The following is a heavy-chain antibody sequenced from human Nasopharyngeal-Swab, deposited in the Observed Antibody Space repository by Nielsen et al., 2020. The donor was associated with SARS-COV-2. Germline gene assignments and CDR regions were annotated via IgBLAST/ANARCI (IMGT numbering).Heavy chain of an antibody. D-gene: IGHD3-10*01. CDR1: GFSFSSYE. CDR2: ITSSGSTI. Sequence: GESLKISCAASGFSFSSYEMNWVRQAPGKGLEWVSYITSSGSTIYYADSVKGRFSISRDNAKNLLFLQMNSLRAEDTAVYYCARGLGEVADYWGQGALVTVSS. J-gene: IGHJ4*02. CDR3: ARGLGEVADY. V-gene: IGHV3-48*03.